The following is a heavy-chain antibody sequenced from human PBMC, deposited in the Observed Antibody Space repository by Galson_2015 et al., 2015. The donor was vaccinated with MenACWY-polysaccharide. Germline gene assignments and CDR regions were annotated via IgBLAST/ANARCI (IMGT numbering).Heavy chain of an antibody. CDR3: ARDYRMGISGTYFGP. D-gene: IGHD6-13*01. CDR1: AFAFANYD. CDR2: ITANSATT. J-gene: IGHJ5*02. Sequence: SLRLSCAASAFAFANYDMTWVRQAPGMGLDWVSSITANSATTYYANSVKGRFTISRDNSKNTPYLHMNSLRAEDTAVYYCARDYRMGISGTYFGPWGQGTLVTVSS. V-gene: IGHV3-23*01.